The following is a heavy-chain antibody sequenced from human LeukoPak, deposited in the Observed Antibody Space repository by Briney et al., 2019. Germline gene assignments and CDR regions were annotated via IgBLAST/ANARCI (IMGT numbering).Heavy chain of an antibody. D-gene: IGHD6-19*01. V-gene: IGHV3-74*01. CDR2: INTDGSTT. J-gene: IGHJ4*02. Sequence: PGGSLRLSCAASGFTFSNYWMHWVRQAPGKGLVWVSHINTDGSTTTYADSVKGRFTISRDNAMNTLYLQMKSLRAEDTAVYYCAKGGGWLYYFDYWGQGTLVTVSS. CDR1: GFTFSNYW. CDR3: AKGGGWLYYFDY.